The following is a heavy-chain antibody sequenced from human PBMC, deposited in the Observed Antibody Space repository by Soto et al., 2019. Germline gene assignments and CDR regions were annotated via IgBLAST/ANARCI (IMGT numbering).Heavy chain of an antibody. V-gene: IGHV1-69*13. CDR3: ATRQSDCSSTSCTSGGMDV. CDR2: IIPIFGTA. J-gene: IGHJ6*02. CDR1: GGTFSSYA. Sequence: SVKVSCKASGGTFSSYAISCVLQSPVQWRDWMGGIIPIFGTANYAQKFQGRVTITADESTSTAYMELSSLRSEDTAVYYCATRQSDCSSTSCTSGGMDVWGQGTTVTVSS. D-gene: IGHD2-2*01.